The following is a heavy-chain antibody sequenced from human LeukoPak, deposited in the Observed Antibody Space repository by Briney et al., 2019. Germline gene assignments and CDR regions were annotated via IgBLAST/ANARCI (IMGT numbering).Heavy chain of an antibody. Sequence: GGSLRLSCAASGFTFSTYTINWVRQAPGKGLEWVSYISSSSSTMYYADSVKGRFTISRDNAKNSLYLQMNSLRAEDTAVYYCARDRGAAAGTLSPDYYYYGMDVWGQGTTVTVSS. J-gene: IGHJ6*02. V-gene: IGHV3-48*01. D-gene: IGHD6-13*01. CDR2: ISSSSSTM. CDR1: GFTFSTYT. CDR3: ARDRGAAAGTLSPDYYYYGMDV.